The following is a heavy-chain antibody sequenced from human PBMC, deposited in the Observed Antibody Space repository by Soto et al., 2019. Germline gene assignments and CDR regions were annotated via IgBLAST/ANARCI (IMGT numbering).Heavy chain of an antibody. CDR3: AQNVGYCSGGSCDPYYFDY. Sequence: QITLKESGPTLVKPTQTLTLTCTFSGFSLSTSGVGVGWIRQPPGKALEWLALIYWDDDKRYSPSLTSRLTITKEPPKNHVVLTMTNMDTVDTATYYCAQNVGYCSGGSCDPYYFDYWGQGTLVTVSS. CDR1: GFSLSTSGVG. V-gene: IGHV2-5*02. D-gene: IGHD2-15*01. CDR2: IYWDDDK. J-gene: IGHJ4*02.